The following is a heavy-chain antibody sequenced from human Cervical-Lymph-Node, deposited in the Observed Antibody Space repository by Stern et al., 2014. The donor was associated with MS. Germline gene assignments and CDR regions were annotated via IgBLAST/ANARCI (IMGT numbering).Heavy chain of an antibody. Sequence: VQLVESGGGVVPPGRSLRLSCADSGSTFCKSAMHWVRQAPGKGLEWVAVISHDGSNKQYGDSVKGRLDISRDNSRNTLSLEIYSLRAEDTAVYYCVRTESFYYYDGMDVWGHGTTVIVSS. CDR2: ISHDGSNK. J-gene: IGHJ6*02. CDR1: GSTFCKSA. V-gene: IGHV3-30*09. CDR3: VRTESFYYYDGMDV.